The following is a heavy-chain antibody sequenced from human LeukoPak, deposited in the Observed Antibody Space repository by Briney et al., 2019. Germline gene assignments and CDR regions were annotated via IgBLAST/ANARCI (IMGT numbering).Heavy chain of an antibody. CDR3: AKDRGGSYWTFDY. Sequence: GGSLRLSCAAFGFTFSSYAMTWVRQAPGEGLEWVSLISVGGGNTYYADSVKGRFTISRDNSKSMLYLQMNGLRAEDTAIYYCAKDRGGSYWTFDYWGQGTLVTVSS. V-gene: IGHV3-23*01. D-gene: IGHD1-26*01. J-gene: IGHJ4*02. CDR1: GFTFSSYA. CDR2: ISVGGGNT.